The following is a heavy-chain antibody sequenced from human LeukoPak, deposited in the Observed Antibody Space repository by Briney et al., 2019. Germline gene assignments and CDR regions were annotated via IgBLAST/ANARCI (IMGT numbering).Heavy chain of an antibody. CDR1: GFTFSNAW. V-gene: IGHV3-15*01. CDR2: IKSKTDGGTT. J-gene: IGHJ4*02. D-gene: IGHD6-19*01. CDR3: TTVRRAVAGPIDY. Sequence: PGGSLRLSCAASGFTFSNAWMSWVRQAPGKGLEWVGRIKSKTDGGTTDDAEPVKGRFTISRDDSKNTLYLQMNSLKTEDTAVYYCTTVRRAVAGPIDYWGQGTLVTVSS.